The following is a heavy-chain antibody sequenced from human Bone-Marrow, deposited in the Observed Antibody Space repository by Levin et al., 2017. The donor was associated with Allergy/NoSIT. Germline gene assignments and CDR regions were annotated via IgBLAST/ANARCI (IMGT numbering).Heavy chain of an antibody. Sequence: GGSPRLSCTASGFTFGDYAMSWVRQAPGKGLEWVGFIRSKAYGGTTEYAASVKGRFTISRDDSKSIAYLQMNSLKTEDTAVYYCTRGHSSGYNHPRYWGQGTLVTVSS. J-gene: IGHJ4*02. V-gene: IGHV3-49*04. CDR3: TRGHSSGYNHPRY. CDR1: GFTFGDYA. CDR2: IRSKAYGGTT. D-gene: IGHD3-22*01.